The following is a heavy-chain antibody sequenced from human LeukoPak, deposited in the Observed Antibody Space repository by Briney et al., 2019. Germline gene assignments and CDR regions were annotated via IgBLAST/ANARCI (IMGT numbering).Heavy chain of an antibody. CDR2: IYSRGST. D-gene: IGHD2-2*01. CDR1: GFTVSTYY. J-gene: IGHJ4*02. CDR3: ARGLGYCTSTTCLLPFDY. Sequence: GGSLRLSCAASGFTVSTYYMTWVRQAPGKGLECVSVIYSRGSTYYADSVKGRFTVSRDNSKNTLYLQMNSLRAEDTAMYYCARGLGYCTSTTCLLPFDYWGQGTLVTVSS. V-gene: IGHV3-53*01.